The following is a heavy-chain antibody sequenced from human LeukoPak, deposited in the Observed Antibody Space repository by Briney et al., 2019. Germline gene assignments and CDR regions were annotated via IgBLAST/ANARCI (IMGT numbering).Heavy chain of an antibody. Sequence: GGSLRLSCAASGFTFSSYWMGWVRQAPGKGLEWVAVIWYDGSNKDYADSVKGRFTISRDNSKNTLYLQMNSLRAEDTAVYYCASKRGVGFDYWGQGTLVTVSS. J-gene: IGHJ4*02. V-gene: IGHV3-33*08. CDR1: GFTFSSYW. D-gene: IGHD3-3*01. CDR3: ASKRGVGFDY. CDR2: IWYDGSNK.